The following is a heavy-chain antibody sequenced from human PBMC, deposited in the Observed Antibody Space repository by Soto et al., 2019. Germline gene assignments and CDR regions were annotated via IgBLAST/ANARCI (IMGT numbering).Heavy chain of an antibody. V-gene: IGHV7-4-1*01. CDR3: ASAPVPYDVSIRITIFRLVHDVDYYGMDV. Sequence: ASVKVSCKASGYTFTSYAMNWVRQAPGQGLEWMGWINTNTGNPTYAQGFTGRFVFSLDTSVSTAYLQICSLKAEDTAVYYCASAPVPYDVSIRITIFRLVHDVDYYGMDVWGQGTTVTVSS. D-gene: IGHD3-9*01. CDR2: INTNTGNP. J-gene: IGHJ6*02. CDR1: GYTFTSYA.